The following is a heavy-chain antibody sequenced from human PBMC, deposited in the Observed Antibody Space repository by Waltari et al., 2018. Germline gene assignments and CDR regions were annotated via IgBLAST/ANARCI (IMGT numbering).Heavy chain of an antibody. CDR3: ARDRGKAATLSEYFQH. CDR2: ISSSSSYI. V-gene: IGHV3-21*01. J-gene: IGHJ1*01. D-gene: IGHD2-15*01. Sequence: EVQLVESGGGLVKPGGSLRLSCAASGFTFSSYSMNWVRQAPGKGLEWVSSISSSSSYIYYADSVKGRFTISRDNAKNSLYLQMNSLRAEDTAVYYCARDRGKAATLSEYFQHWGQGTLVTVSS. CDR1: GFTFSSYS.